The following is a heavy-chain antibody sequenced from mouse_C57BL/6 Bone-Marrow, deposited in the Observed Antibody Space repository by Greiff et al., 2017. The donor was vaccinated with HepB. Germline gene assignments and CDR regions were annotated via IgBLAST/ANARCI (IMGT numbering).Heavy chain of an antibody. J-gene: IGHJ1*03. D-gene: IGHD1-1*01. CDR1: GFTFSDYG. CDR2: ISNLAYSI. Sequence: EVMLVESGGGLVQPGGSLKLSCAASGFTFSDYGMAWVRQAPRKGPEWVAFISNLAYSIYYADTVTGRFTISRENAKNTLYLEMSSLRSEDTAMYYCARQGFITTVSYWYFDVWGTGTTVTVSS. CDR3: ARQGFITTVSYWYFDV. V-gene: IGHV5-15*01.